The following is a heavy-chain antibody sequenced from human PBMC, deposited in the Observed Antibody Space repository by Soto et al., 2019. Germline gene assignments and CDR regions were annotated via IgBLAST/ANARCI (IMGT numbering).Heavy chain of an antibody. D-gene: IGHD4-4*01. V-gene: IGHV6-1*01. CDR2: TYYRSRWYH. J-gene: IGHJ4*02. CDR1: GDSISSNSAA. CDR3: ESYRYDN. Sequence: PSHTLSLTCAISGDSISSNSAAWNWIRQSPSRGFEWLGRTYYRSRWYHDYAVSVKSRISINPDASKKQVSLQLNSVTPDDTAVDYCESYRYDNCDKETVVTTSS.